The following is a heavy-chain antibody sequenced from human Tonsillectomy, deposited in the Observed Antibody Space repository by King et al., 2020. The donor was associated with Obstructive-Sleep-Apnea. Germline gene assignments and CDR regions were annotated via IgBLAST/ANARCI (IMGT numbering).Heavy chain of an antibody. D-gene: IGHD6-19*01. CDR1: GGSISSRNYY. V-gene: IGHV4-39*07. Sequence: LQLQESGPGLEKPSETLSLTCTVSGGSISSRNYYWGWIRQPPGKGLEWIGSIYNSGSTYYNPSLKSRVTISVDKSKNQFSLRLSSVTAADTAVYYCARDIRQWLGPFDYWGQGTLVTVSS. CDR2: IYNSGST. J-gene: IGHJ4*02. CDR3: ARDIRQWLGPFDY.